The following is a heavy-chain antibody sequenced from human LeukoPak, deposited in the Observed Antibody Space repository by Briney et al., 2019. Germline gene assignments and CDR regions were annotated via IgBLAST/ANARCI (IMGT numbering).Heavy chain of an antibody. V-gene: IGHV4-61*02. J-gene: IGHJ4*02. CDR2: ISSSGST. Sequence: KTSQTLSLTCTVSGDSISSGDYYWSWIRQPAGKGLEWIGRISSSGSTNYNPSLKSRVTISVDTSKNQFSLKLSSVTAADTAVYYCARQLSSGRFHYFDYWGQGTLVTVSS. D-gene: IGHD3-22*01. CDR3: ARQLSSGRFHYFDY. CDR1: GDSISSGDYY.